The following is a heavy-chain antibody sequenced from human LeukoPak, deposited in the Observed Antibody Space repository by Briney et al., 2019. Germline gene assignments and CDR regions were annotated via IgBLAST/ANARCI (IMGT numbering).Heavy chain of an antibody. CDR1: GYTFTGYH. J-gene: IGHJ4*02. CDR3: ARDYCSSTSCLFDY. Sequence: ASVKVSCKASGYTFTGYHMHWVRQAPGQGREWMGRINPNTGGTEYAQKFQGRVTMTRDTSVSTAYMDLSRLRSDDTAVYYCARDYCSSTSCLFDYWGQGTLVTVSS. V-gene: IGHV1-2*06. CDR2: INPNTGGT. D-gene: IGHD2-2*01.